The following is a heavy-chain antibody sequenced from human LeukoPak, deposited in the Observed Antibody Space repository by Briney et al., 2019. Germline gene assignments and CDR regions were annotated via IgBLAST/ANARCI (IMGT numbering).Heavy chain of an antibody. CDR1: GFTFSTYA. CDR3: ARDFSGASRIDF. D-gene: IGHD4/OR15-4a*01. Sequence: GRSLRLSCAASGFTFSTYAMHWVRQAPGKGLEWVAVVSSDAYNKYYADSVKGRFTISRDNSRNTLYLQMNSLRPEDTAVYYCARDFSGASRIDFWGQGALVSVSS. V-gene: IGHV3-30-3*01. J-gene: IGHJ4*02. CDR2: VSSDAYNK.